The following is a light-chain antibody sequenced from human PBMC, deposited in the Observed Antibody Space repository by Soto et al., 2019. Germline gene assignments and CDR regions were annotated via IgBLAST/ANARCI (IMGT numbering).Light chain of an antibody. Sequence: SYELTQPPSVSVSPGQTANITCSGDKLGDKYASWYQQKPGQSPVLVIYQDFRRPSGIPERFSGSNSGDTATLTISWTQAMDDAEYYCLVWASSSVVFGGGTKLTVL. CDR1: KLGDKY. J-gene: IGLJ2*01. CDR2: QDF. V-gene: IGLV3-1*01. CDR3: LVWASSSVV.